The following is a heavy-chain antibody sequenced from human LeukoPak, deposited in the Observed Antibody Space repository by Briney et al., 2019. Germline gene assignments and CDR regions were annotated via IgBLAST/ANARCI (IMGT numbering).Heavy chain of an antibody. CDR1: GYTFTSYD. CDR3: ARGRDLGGYVDY. CDR2: MNPNSGNT. D-gene: IGHD2-15*01. J-gene: IGHJ4*02. Sequence: GASVKVSCKASGYTFTSYDINWERQATGQGLEWMGWMNPNSGNTGYAQKFQGRVTMTRNTSISTAYMELSSLRSEDTAVYYCARGRDLGGYVDYWGQGTLVTVSS. V-gene: IGHV1-8*01.